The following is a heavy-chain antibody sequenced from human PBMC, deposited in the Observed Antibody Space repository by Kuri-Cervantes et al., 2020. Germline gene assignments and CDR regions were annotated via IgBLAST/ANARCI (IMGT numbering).Heavy chain of an antibody. V-gene: IGHV3-30-3*01. CDR2: ISYDGSNK. D-gene: IGHD2-2*01. Sequence: GESLKISCAASGFTFSSYAMHWVRQAPGEGLEWVAVISYDGSNKYYADSVKGRFTISRDNSKNTLYLQMNSLRAKDTAVYYCARPFRRWVPAALFDYWGQGTLVTVSS. CDR1: GFTFSSYA. CDR3: ARPFRRWVPAALFDY. J-gene: IGHJ4*02.